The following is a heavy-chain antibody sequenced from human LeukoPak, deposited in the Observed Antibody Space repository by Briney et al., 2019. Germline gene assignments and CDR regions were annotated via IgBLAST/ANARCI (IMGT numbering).Heavy chain of an antibody. CDR1: GFTFSSYA. CDR3: ARPPYPLTTVSSPDGWFDP. CDR2: ISGSGGST. D-gene: IGHD4-11*01. J-gene: IGHJ5*02. V-gene: IGHV3-23*01. Sequence: PGGSLRLSCAASGFTFSSYAMSWVRQAPGKGLEWVSAISGSGGSTYYADSVKGRFTISRDNSKNTLYLQMNSLRAEDTAVYYCARPPYPLTTVSSPDGWFDPWGQGTLVTVSS.